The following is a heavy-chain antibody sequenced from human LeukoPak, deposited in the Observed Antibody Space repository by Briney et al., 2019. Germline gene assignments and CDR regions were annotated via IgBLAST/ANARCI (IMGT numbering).Heavy chain of an antibody. J-gene: IGHJ1*01. V-gene: IGHV4-39*01. D-gene: IGHD6-13*01. CDR2: IYYSGST. Sequence: SETLSLTCTVSGGSISSSSYYWGWIRQPPGKGLEWIGSIYYSGSTYYNPSLKSRVTISVDTSKNQFSLKLSSVTAADTAVYYCARHSTYSSSWYGGWHLQHWGQGTLVTVSS. CDR1: GGSISSSSYY. CDR3: ARHSTYSSSWYGGWHLQH.